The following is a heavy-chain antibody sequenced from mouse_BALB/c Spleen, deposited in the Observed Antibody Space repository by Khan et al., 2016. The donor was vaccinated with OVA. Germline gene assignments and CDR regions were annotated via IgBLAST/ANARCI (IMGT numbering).Heavy chain of an antibody. V-gene: IGHV1-69*02. J-gene: IGHJ4*01. CDR2: IDPSDSET. CDR3: ARDQYGNYFYAMDY. CDR1: GYTFTSYW. Sequence: QVQLKQSGAELVKPGAPVKLSCKASGYTFTSYWMNWVKQRPGRGLEWIGRIDPSDSETHYNQKFKDKATLTVDKSSSTAYIQLSSRTSEDSAVYYCARDQYGNYFYAMDYWGQGTSVTVSS. D-gene: IGHD2-10*02.